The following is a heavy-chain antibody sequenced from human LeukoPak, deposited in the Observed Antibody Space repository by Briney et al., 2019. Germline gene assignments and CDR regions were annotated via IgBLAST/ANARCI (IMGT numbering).Heavy chain of an antibody. CDR3: VRGLGAD. CDR1: GFTFSSYG. V-gene: IGHV3-23*01. J-gene: IGHJ4*02. CDR2: LSGGGGIL. Sequence: GGSLRLSCAASGFTFSSYGMNWVRQAPGKGLEWVSLLSGGGGILYYADSVKGRFTISRDISKNTLYLQMNSLRAEDTAVYFCVRGLGADWGQGTLVTVSS. D-gene: IGHD4/OR15-4a*01.